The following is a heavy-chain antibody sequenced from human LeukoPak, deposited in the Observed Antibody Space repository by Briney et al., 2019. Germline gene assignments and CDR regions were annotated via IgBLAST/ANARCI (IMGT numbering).Heavy chain of an antibody. CDR3: ARALSNILTGYHNWFDP. CDR1: GYTFTSYD. Sequence: GSVKVSCKASGYTFTSYDINWVRQATGQGLEWMGWMNPNSGNTGYAQKFQGRVTMTRNTSISTAYMELSSLRSEDTAVYYCARALSNILTGYHNWFDPWGQGTLVTVSS. D-gene: IGHD3-9*01. CDR2: MNPNSGNT. J-gene: IGHJ5*02. V-gene: IGHV1-8*01.